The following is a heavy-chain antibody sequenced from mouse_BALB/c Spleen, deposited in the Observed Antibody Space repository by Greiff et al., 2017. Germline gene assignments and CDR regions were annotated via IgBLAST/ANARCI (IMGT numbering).Heavy chain of an antibody. CDR3: ARGEGLRRNYAMDY. CDR2: ISSGGST. CDR1: GFTFSSYA. V-gene: IGHV5-6-5*01. J-gene: IGHJ4*01. Sequence: EVMLVESGGGLVKPGGSLKLSCAASGFTFSSYAMSWVRQTPEKRLEWVASISSGGSTYYPDSVKGRFTISRDNARNILYLQMSSLRSEDTAMYYCARGEGLRRNYAMDYWGQGTSVTVSS. D-gene: IGHD2-4*01.